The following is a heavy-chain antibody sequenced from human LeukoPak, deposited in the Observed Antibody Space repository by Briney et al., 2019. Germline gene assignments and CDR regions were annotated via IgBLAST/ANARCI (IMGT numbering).Heavy chain of an antibody. J-gene: IGHJ4*02. V-gene: IGHV1-46*01. D-gene: IGHD3-22*01. Sequence: ASVKVSCKVSGYTLTELSMHWVRQAPGQGLEWMGIINPSGGSTSYAQKFQGRVTMTRDTSTSTVYMELSSLRSEDTAVYYCAGGRPYYYDSSGYYHGTFDYWGQGTLVTVSS. CDR3: AGGRPYYYDSSGYYHGTFDY. CDR1: GYTLTELS. CDR2: INPSGGST.